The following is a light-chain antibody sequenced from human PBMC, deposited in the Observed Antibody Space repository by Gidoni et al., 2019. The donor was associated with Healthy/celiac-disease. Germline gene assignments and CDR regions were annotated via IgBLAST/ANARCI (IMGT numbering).Light chain of an antibody. CDR1: KSISSY. V-gene: IGKV1-39*01. CDR2: AAS. J-gene: IGKJ5*01. Sequence: SHMAQSPSSVSASVGDRVTITCRASKSISSYFNWSPQKPGKAPKLMIYAASSLHSGVPSMFSGSGSGTYFILTISSLPSEDFVTYYCQQSYSTPTFXQXTRLEIK. CDR3: QQSYSTPT.